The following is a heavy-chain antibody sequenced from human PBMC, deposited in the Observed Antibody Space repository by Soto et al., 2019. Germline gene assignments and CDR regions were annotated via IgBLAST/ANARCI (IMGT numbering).Heavy chain of an antibody. V-gene: IGHV4-59*08. D-gene: IGHD3-16*01. CDR3: ARGPYYDLIWNYYYMDV. Sequence: QVQLQESGPGLVKPSETLSLSCSVSGGSISGHYWSWVRQTPGKGLEWIGYMYYSGSTNSNPSLKSRLTISDDTSKNHFSRRLTSVTAADTAVYYCARGPYYDLIWNYYYMDVWGKGTTVTVSS. CDR2: MYYSGST. J-gene: IGHJ6*03. CDR1: GGSISGHY.